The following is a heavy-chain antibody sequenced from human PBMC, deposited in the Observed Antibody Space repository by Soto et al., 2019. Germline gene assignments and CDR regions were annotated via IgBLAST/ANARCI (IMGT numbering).Heavy chain of an antibody. J-gene: IGHJ6*02. CDR1: GYTFTSYG. Sequence: QVQLVQSGAEVKKPGASVKVSCQASGYTFTSYGISWVRQAPGQGLEWMGWISAYNGNTNYAQKLQGRVTMTTDTSTSTAYTEVSSLRSDDTAVYYCARGTIFGVVIIRREYYGMDFWGHGTTVTVSS. V-gene: IGHV1-18*01. CDR3: ARGTIFGVVIIRREYYGMDF. CDR2: ISAYNGNT. D-gene: IGHD3-3*01.